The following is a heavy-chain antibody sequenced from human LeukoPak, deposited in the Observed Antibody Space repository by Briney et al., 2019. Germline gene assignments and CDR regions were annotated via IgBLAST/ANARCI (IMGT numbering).Heavy chain of an antibody. CDR1: GGTFSSYA. CDR2: IIPIFGTA. V-gene: IGHV1-69*06. D-gene: IGHD1-26*01. Sequence: PGASVKVSCKAPGGTFSSYAISWVRQAPGQGLEWMGGIIPIFGTANYAQKFQGRVTITADKSTSTAYMELSSLRSEDTAVYYCARASGDSGSYYYYYYMDVWGKGTTVTISS. J-gene: IGHJ6*03. CDR3: ARASGDSGSYYYYYYMDV.